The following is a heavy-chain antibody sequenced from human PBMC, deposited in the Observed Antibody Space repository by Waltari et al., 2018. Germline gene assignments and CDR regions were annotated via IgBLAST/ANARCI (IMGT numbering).Heavy chain of an antibody. CDR1: GFSFRNCD. D-gene: IGHD5-12*01. CDR2: ISNDGNNK. J-gene: IGHJ4*02. CDR3: VKYSGFDYFFDY. Sequence: QMQLVESGGGVVQPGRSLRLRRASSGFSFRNCDMPWVRQAPGQGLEWVAGISNDGNNKDYADSVKSRFTVSRENSKNTLYLQINSLRDDDTAVYYCVKYSGFDYFFDYWGLGTLVTVSS. V-gene: IGHV3-30*18.